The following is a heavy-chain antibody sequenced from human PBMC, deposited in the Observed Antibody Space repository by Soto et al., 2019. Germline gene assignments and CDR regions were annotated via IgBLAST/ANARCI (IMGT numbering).Heavy chain of an antibody. Sequence: LKSSCKGSGYSFTNYWIGWVRQMPGKGLEWMGMIYPDDSDTKYSPSFQGQVTFSADKSINTAYLQWSSLKASDTAIYYCARLEWLSLAAWFDPWGQGTLVTVSS. D-gene: IGHD3-3*01. V-gene: IGHV5-51*01. J-gene: IGHJ5*02. CDR3: ARLEWLSLAAWFDP. CDR2: IYPDDSDT. CDR1: GYSFTNYW.